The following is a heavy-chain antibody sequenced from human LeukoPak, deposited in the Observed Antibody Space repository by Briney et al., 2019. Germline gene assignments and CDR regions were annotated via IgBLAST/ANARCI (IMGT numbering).Heavy chain of an antibody. CDR1: GYTFTSYY. D-gene: IGHD2-2*01. V-gene: IGHV1-46*01. CDR2: INPSGGST. CDR3: AREWSVVAHAFDI. J-gene: IGHJ3*02. Sequence: ASVKVSCKASGYTFTSYYMHWVRQAPGQGLEWMGTINPSGGSTSYAQKFQGRVTMTRDTSTSTVYMELSSLRSEDTAVYYCAREWSVVAHAFDIWGQGTMVTVSS.